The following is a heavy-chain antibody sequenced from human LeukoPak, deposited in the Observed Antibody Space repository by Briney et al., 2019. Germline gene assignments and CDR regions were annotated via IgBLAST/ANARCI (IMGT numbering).Heavy chain of an antibody. D-gene: IGHD1-26*01. Sequence: PGGSLRLSCAASGFTFRNYAMSWVRQTPEKGLEWVSAITGDGGGTNHADSVKGRFTIFRDNSKNTLYLQMNSLRAEDTAVYYCAKEASSGNFVTIDCWGQGALVTVSS. CDR1: GFTFRNYA. CDR2: ITGDGGGT. J-gene: IGHJ4*02. CDR3: AKEASSGNFVTIDC. V-gene: IGHV3-23*01.